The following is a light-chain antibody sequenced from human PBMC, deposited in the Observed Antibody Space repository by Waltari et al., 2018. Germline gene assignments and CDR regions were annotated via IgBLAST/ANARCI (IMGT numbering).Light chain of an antibody. V-gene: IGKV3-20*01. CDR1: QTISTAF. J-gene: IGKJ4*01. CDR3: QQYGSSRLT. CDR2: GTS. Sequence: EIVLTQSPGTLSLSPGERATLSCRASQTISTAFLGWYQQRPGQAPRLLIYGTSTRATGIADRFSGSGSGTDFTLTISRLEPEDFAVYYCQQYGSSRLTFGGGTKVEFK.